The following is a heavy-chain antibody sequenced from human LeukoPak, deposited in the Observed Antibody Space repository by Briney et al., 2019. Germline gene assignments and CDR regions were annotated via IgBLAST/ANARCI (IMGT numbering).Heavy chain of an antibody. CDR1: GYTFTGYY. CDR3: AREPYFDWLLRYYFDY. Sequence: ASVKVSCKASGYTFTGYYMHWVRQVPGQGLEWMGWINPNSGGTNYAQKFQGRVTMTRDTSISTAYMELSRLRSDDTAVYYCAREPYFDWLLRYYFDYWGQGTLVTVSS. V-gene: IGHV1-2*02. CDR2: INPNSGGT. D-gene: IGHD3-9*01. J-gene: IGHJ4*02.